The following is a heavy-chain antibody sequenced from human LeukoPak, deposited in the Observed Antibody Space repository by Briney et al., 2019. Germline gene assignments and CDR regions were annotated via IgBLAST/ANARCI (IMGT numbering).Heavy chain of an antibody. D-gene: IGHD3-22*01. Sequence: GGSLRLSCTVSGFTVSSNSMSWVRQAPGKGLEWVSYISSSGSIIYYADSVKGRSTISRDNAKNSLYLQMNSLRAEDTAVYYCARDYYDSSYYYREEAFDIWGQGTMVTVSS. CDR2: ISSSGSII. J-gene: IGHJ3*02. CDR3: ARDYYDSSYYYREEAFDI. V-gene: IGHV3-11*04. CDR1: GFTVSSNS.